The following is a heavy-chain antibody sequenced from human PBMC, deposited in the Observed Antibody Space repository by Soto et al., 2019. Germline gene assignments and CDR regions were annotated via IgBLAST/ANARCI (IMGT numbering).Heavy chain of an antibody. CDR1: GFNFSSYA. CDR2: ITTRGDRS. CDR3: ARGLEAGYYFAY. Sequence: EVQLLESGGRLIQPGGSLRLSCAASGFNFSSYAMSWIRQAPGKGPEWVASITTRGDRSGYADSVKRRFTVSRDNSQNTMYLQLNSLRGDDTAIYYCARGLEAGYYFAYWGQGTLVTVSS. D-gene: IGHD3-22*01. J-gene: IGHJ4*02. V-gene: IGHV3-23*01.